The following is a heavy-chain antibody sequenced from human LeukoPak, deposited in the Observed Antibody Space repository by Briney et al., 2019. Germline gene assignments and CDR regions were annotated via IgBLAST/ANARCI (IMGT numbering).Heavy chain of an antibody. J-gene: IGHJ4*02. CDR1: GFTFGSYA. V-gene: IGHV3-23*01. CDR2: ISGSGGVT. D-gene: IGHD2-8*01. Sequence: PGGSLRLSCAASGFTFGSYAMSWVRQAPGKGLEWVSSISGSGGVTYYADSVKGRFTISRDNSRNTLYLQMNSLRADDTALYYCAKGGGGMVYDVMIDSWGQGALVTVSS. CDR3: AKGGGGMVYDVMIDS.